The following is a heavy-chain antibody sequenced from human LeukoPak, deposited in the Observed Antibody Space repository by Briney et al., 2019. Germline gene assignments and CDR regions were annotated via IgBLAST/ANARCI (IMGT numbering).Heavy chain of an antibody. CDR2: ISSDGSST. D-gene: IGHD2-2*01. CDR1: GFTFSSYY. Sequence: PGGSLRLSCAASGFTFSSYYLHWVRQVPGKGLVWVSRISSDGSSTSYADSVKGRFTISRDNSKNTLYLQMNSLRAEDTAVYYCARDLQYQLLLYWFDPWGQGTLVTVSS. CDR3: ARDLQYQLLLYWFDP. J-gene: IGHJ5*02. V-gene: IGHV3-74*01.